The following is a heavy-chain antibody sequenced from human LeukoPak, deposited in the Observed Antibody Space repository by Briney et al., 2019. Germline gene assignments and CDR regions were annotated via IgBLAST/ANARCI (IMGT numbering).Heavy chain of an antibody. CDR2: IYPGDSDT. Sequence: GESLKISCKGSGYSFTSYWIGWVRQMPGKGLEWMGIIYPGDSDTTYSPSFQGQVTISADKSISTAYLQWSNLKASDTAMYYCARSDYETSGYYSHWGQGTLVTVSS. J-gene: IGHJ4*02. CDR3: ARSDYETSGYYSH. CDR1: GYSFTSYW. V-gene: IGHV5-51*01. D-gene: IGHD3-22*01.